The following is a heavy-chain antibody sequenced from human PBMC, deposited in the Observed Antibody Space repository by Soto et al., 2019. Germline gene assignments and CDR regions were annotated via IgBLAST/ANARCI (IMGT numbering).Heavy chain of an antibody. V-gene: IGHV3-33*08. J-gene: IGHJ4*02. D-gene: IGHD3-10*01. CDR2: IWYDGSNK. CDR3: AMKNSGSYLGFPA. CDR1: GFTFSSYG. Sequence: GGSLRLSCAASGFTFSSYGMHWVRQAPGKGLEWVAVIWYDGSNKYYADSVKGRFTISRDNSKYTLYLQMNSLRAEGTAVYYCAMKNSGSYLGFPAGGQGTLVTVSS.